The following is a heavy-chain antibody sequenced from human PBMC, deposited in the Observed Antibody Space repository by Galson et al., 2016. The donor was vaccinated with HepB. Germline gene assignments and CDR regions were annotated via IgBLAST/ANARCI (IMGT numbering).Heavy chain of an antibody. CDR1: GFTFTDYY. D-gene: IGHD6-13*01. CDR2: ISSRGSYT. Sequence: SLRLSCAASGFTFTDYYMTWIRQAPGKGLEWVSYISSRGSYTNYADSVKGRFTISRDNARKSLYLQMNSLRPDDTAVYYCAREDRSWYGYYGMDVWGQGTTVTVSS. J-gene: IGHJ6*02. CDR3: AREDRSWYGYYGMDV. V-gene: IGHV3-11*06.